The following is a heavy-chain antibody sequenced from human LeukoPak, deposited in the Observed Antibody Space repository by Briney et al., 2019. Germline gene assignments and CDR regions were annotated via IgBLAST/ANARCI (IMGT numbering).Heavy chain of an antibody. CDR1: GFTFSSYE. Sequence: GGSLRLSCAASGFTFSSYEMNWVRQAPGKGVEWVSYISSSGSTIYYADSVKGRFTISRDNSKNTLYLQMNSLRAEDTAVYYCAKVQWWELPIDYWGQGTLITVSS. V-gene: IGHV3-48*03. D-gene: IGHD2-15*01. CDR2: ISSSGSTI. CDR3: AKVQWWELPIDY. J-gene: IGHJ4*02.